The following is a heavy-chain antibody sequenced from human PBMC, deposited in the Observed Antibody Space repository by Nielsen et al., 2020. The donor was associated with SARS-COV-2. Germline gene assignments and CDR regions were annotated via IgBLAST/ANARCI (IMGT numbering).Heavy chain of an antibody. CDR2: IYPGDSDT. Sequence: GESLKISCKGSGYSFTSYWIGWVRQMPGKGLEWMGIIYPGDSDTRYSPSFQGQVTISADKSISTAYLQWSNLKASDTAMYYCARPLWDYGGNSNWYFDLWGRGTLVTVSS. CDR3: ARPLWDYGGNSNWYFDL. D-gene: IGHD4-23*01. J-gene: IGHJ2*01. CDR1: GYSFTSYW. V-gene: IGHV5-51*01.